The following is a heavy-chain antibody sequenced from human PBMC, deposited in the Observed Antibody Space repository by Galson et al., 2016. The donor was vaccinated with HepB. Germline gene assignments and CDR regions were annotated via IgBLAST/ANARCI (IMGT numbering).Heavy chain of an antibody. CDR1: GFTFSTYG. D-gene: IGHD3-22*01. CDR3: AKEWGGSYYYESSGYDDPVYFDY. CDR2: ISYDGSKK. Sequence: SLRLSCAASGFTFSTYGMHWVRQAPGKGLEWVAVISYDGSKKYYADSVKGRISISRDNSENTLYLQMSSLRVEDTAVYYCAKEWGGSYYYESSGYDDPVYFDYWGQGTLVTVSS. V-gene: IGHV3-30*18. J-gene: IGHJ4*02.